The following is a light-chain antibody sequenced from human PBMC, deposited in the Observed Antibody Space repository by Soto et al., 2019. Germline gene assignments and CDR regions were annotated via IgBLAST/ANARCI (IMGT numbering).Light chain of an antibody. Sequence: QSALTQPASVSGSPGQSITISCTGTSNDVGDYNYVSWYQQYPGKAPKLMIYEVTNRPSGVSNRFSGSKSGNTASLTISGLQAEDEADYCCSSYTGSGTPPYVFGTGTKVTVL. V-gene: IGLV2-14*01. J-gene: IGLJ1*01. CDR1: SNDVGDYNY. CDR3: SSYTGSGTPPYV. CDR2: EVT.